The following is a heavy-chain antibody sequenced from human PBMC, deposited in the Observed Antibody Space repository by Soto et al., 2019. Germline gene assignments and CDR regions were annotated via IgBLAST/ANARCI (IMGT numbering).Heavy chain of an antibody. Sequence: SVKVSCKASGFTFTSSAVQWVRQARGQRLEWIGWIVVGSGNTNYAQKFQERVTITRDMSTSTAYMELSSLRSEDTAVYYCARPLHYHDAIGYPVYSKHWGKGPLVTVSS. V-gene: IGHV1-58*01. J-gene: IGHJ1*01. CDR3: ARPLHYHDAIGYPVYSKH. CDR1: GFTFTSSA. D-gene: IGHD3-22*01. CDR2: IVVGSGNT.